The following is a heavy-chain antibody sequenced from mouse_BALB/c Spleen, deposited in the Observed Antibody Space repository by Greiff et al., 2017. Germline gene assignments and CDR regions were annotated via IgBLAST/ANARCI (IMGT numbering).Heavy chain of an antibody. J-gene: IGHJ4*01. V-gene: IGHV5-9-3*01. CDR3: ARRYDYDVLDAMDY. D-gene: IGHD2-4*01. CDR2: ISSGGSYT. CDR1: GFTFSSYA. Sequence: EVHLVESGGGLVKPGGSLKLSCAASGFTFSSYAMSWVRQTPEKRLEWVATISSGGSYTYYPDSVKGRFTISRDNAKNTLYLQMSSLRSEDTAMYYCARRYDYDVLDAMDYWGQGTSVTVSS.